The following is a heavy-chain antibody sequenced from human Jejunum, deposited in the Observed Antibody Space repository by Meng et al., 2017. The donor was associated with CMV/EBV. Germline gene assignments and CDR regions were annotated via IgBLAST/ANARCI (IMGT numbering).Heavy chain of an antibody. D-gene: IGHD7-27*01. J-gene: IGHJ4*02. CDR3: VRANLGSADY. CDR1: RYTFPGYY. Sequence: VHLVPSGAEVKKPGASVKVSCKAPRYTFPGYYMHWLRQAPGQGLEWVGRITPSSGGTTYAQKFQGRVTMTRDTSISTAYMELSSLRSDDAAIYYCVRANLGSADYWGQGTLVTVSS. V-gene: IGHV1-2*06. CDR2: ITPSSGGT.